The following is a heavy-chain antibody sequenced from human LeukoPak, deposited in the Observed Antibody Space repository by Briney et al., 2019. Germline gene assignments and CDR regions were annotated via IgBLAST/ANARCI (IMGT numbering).Heavy chain of an antibody. V-gene: IGHV3-20*04. CDR3: ARDTTSAIAAAGPLDY. Sequence: GGSLRLSCAASGFTFDDYAMSWVRQAPGEGLEWVSGINWNGGSAGYADSVKGRFTISRDNAKNSLYLQMNSLRAEDTALYYCARDTTSAIAAAGPLDYWGQGTQVTVSS. CDR2: INWNGGSA. CDR1: GFTFDDYA. D-gene: IGHD6-13*01. J-gene: IGHJ4*02.